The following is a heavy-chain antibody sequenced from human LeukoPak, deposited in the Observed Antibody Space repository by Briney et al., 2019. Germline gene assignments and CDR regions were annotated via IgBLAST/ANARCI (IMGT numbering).Heavy chain of an antibody. CDR1: GFTFSSYA. D-gene: IGHD1-26*01. CDR3: ARGVGATWIDY. Sequence: QPGRSLRLSCAASGFTFSSYAMHWVRQAPGKGLEYVSAISSNGGSTYYANSVKGRFTISRDNSKNTLYLQMGSLRAEDMAVYYCARGVGATWIDYWGQGTLVTVSS. V-gene: IGHV3-64*01. CDR2: ISSNGGST. J-gene: IGHJ4*02.